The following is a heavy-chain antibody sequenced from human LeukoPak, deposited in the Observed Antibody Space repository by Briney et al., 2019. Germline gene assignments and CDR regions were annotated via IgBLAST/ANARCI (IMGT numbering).Heavy chain of an antibody. V-gene: IGHV3-74*01. CDR1: GSTFSDYW. CDR2: ISDDGSET. J-gene: IGHJ4*02. CDR3: ARGRYDSSGYLDY. Sequence: GGSLRLSCAASGSTFSDYWMHWIREAPGKGLVWVARISDDGSETDYGDSVKGRSTFSRDNAKNTLYLQMNSLRAEDTAVYYCARGRYDSSGYLDYWGQGTLVTVSS. D-gene: IGHD3-22*01.